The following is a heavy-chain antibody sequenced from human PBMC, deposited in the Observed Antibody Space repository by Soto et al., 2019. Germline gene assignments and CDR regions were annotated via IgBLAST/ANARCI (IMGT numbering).Heavy chain of an antibody. J-gene: IGHJ6*03. CDR3: ARGQGSSDYYYYYMDV. CDR1: GYTFTSYD. Sequence: ASVKVSCKASGYTFTSYDINWVRQATGQGLEWMGWMNPNSGNTGYAQKFQGRVTMTRNTSIGTAYMELSSLRSEDTAVYYCARGQGSSDYYYYYMDVWGKGTKVTVSS. CDR2: MNPNSGNT. V-gene: IGHV1-8*01.